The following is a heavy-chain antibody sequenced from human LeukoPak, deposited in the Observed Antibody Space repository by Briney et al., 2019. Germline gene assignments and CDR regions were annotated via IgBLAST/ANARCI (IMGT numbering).Heavy chain of an antibody. CDR1: GYTFTSYG. CDR2: ISAYNGNT. D-gene: IGHD4-23*01. Sequence: GASVKVSCKASGYTFTSYGISWVRQAPGQGLEWMGWISAYNGNTNYAQKLQGRVTMTTDTSTSTAYMELRSLRSDDTAVYYCASLWSSTVITPRDGMDVWGQGTTVTVSS. CDR3: ASLWSSTVITPRDGMDV. V-gene: IGHV1-18*01. J-gene: IGHJ6*02.